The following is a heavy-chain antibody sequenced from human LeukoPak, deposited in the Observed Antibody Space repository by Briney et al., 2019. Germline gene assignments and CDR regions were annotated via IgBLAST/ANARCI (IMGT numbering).Heavy chain of an antibody. D-gene: IGHD3-3*01. J-gene: IGHJ6*04. CDR1: GYTFTGYY. Sequence: ASVKVSCKASGYTFTGYYMHWVRQAPGQGLEWMGWINPNSGGTNYAQKFQGRGTMTRDTYIGTAYLELSRLRPDDAAAAYCAGGNEFWLMDVWGKGTTVTVSS. CDR3: AGGNEFWLMDV. CDR2: INPNSGGT. V-gene: IGHV1-2*02.